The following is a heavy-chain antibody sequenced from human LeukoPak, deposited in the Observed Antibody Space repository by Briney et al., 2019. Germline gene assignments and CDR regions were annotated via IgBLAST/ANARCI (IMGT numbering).Heavy chain of an antibody. CDR1: GGSISSYY. D-gene: IGHD5-18*01. CDR2: IYYSGST. CDR3: ARDARGYSYIDY. Sequence: KPSETLSLTCTVSGGSISSYYWSWIRQPPGKGLEWIAYIYYSGSTNYNPSLESRVTISVDTSKNQFSLKLSSVTAADTAVYYCARDARGYSYIDYWGQGTLVTVSS. V-gene: IGHV4-59*13. J-gene: IGHJ4*02.